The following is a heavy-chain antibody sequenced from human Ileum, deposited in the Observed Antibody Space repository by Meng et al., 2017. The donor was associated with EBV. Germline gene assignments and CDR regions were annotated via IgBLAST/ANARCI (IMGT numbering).Heavy chain of an antibody. CDR2: IYWDDDK. D-gene: IGHD3-22*01. J-gene: IGHJ4*02. Sequence: QFTLKASCPTPVTPXQTPTLTCTFSGFSLSISGVGVGWIRQPPGKALEWLALIYWDDDKRYSPSLKSRLTITKDTSKNQVVLTMTNMDPVDTATYYCTHRPMTSAYYYFDYWGQGTLVNVSS. V-gene: IGHV2-5*02. CDR3: THRPMTSAYYYFDY. CDR1: GFSLSISGVG.